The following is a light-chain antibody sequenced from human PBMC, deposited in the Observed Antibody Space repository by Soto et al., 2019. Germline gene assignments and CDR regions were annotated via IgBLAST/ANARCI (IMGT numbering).Light chain of an antibody. CDR3: LQDYNFPRT. V-gene: IGKV1-39*01. J-gene: IGKJ1*01. CDR1: ESIRTY. CDR2: AAS. Sequence: DIQMTQSPSSLSASVGDRVTITCWASESIRTYLNWYQQKPGKAPKLLIYAASSLQSGVPSRFSGSGSGTDFSLTISSLQPEDFATYYCLQDYNFPRTFGQGTKVDIK.